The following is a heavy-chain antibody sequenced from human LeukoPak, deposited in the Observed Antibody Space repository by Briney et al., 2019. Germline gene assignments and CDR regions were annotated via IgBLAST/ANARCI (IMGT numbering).Heavy chain of an antibody. CDR3: ARVPRVRIVVVPAAMSYFDY. D-gene: IGHD2-2*01. CDR1: GGSFSGYY. CDR2: IYYSGST. J-gene: IGHJ4*02. Sequence: SETLSLTCAVYGGSFSGYYWSWIRRPPGKGLEWIGSIYYSGSTYYNPSLKSRVTISVDTSKNQFSLKLSSVTAADTAVYYCARVPRVRIVVVPAAMSYFDYWSQGTLVTVSS. V-gene: IGHV4-34*01.